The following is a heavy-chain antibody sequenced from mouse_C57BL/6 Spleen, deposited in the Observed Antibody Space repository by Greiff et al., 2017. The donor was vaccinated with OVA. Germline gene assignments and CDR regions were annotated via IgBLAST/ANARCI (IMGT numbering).Heavy chain of an antibody. J-gene: IGHJ3*01. Sequence: VQLQQPGAELVKPGASVKLSCKASGYTFTSYWMHWVKQRPGQGLEWIGMIHPNSGSTNYNEKFKSKATLTVDKSSSTAYMQLSSLTSEDSAVYYCAIDYGYDSFAYWGQGTLVTVSA. V-gene: IGHV1-64*01. D-gene: IGHD2-2*01. CDR2: IHPNSGST. CDR3: AIDYGYDSFAY. CDR1: GYTFTSYW.